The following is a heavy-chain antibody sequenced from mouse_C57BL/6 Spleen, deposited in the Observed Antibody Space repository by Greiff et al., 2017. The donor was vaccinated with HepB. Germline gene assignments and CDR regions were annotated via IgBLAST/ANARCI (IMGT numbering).Heavy chain of an antibody. J-gene: IGHJ4*01. D-gene: IGHD2-5*01. V-gene: IGHV5-12*01. CDR3: ARQVAYYSNYDAMDY. Sequence: EVKLVESGGGLVQPGGSLKLSCAASGFTFSDYYMYWVRQTPEKGLEWVAYISNGGGSTYYPDTVKGRFTISRDNAKNTLYLQMSRLKSEDTAMYYCARQVAYYSNYDAMDYWGQGTSVTVSS. CDR1: GFTFSDYY. CDR2: ISNGGGST.